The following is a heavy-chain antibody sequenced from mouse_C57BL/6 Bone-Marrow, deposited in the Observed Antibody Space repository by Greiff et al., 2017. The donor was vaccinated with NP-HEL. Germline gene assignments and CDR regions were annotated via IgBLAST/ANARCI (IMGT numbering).Heavy chain of an antibody. D-gene: IGHD2-2*01. V-gene: IGHV10-1*01. J-gene: IGHJ3*01. CDR3: VRPSTMVTELAY. CDR1: GFSFNTYA. CDR2: IRSKSNNYAT. Sequence: EVKLLESGGGLVQPKGSLKLSCAASGFSFNTYAMNWVRQAPGKGLEWVARIRSKSNNYATYYADSVKDRFTISRDDSESMLYLQMNNLKTEDTAMYYCVRPSTMVTELAYWGQGTLVTVSA.